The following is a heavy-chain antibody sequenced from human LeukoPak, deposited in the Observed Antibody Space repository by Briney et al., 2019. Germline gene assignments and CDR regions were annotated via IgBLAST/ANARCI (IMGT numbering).Heavy chain of an antibody. Sequence: GESLRLSCATSGFTFSSYGMHWVRQAPGKGLEWVAVIWSDGRNRFYVDAVKGRFTFSRDNSKNTLSLQMNSLRAEDTAVYYCAKERGPFDAFDIWGQGTMVTVSS. CDR1: GFTFSSYG. CDR2: IWSDGRNR. CDR3: AKERGPFDAFDI. V-gene: IGHV3-33*06. J-gene: IGHJ3*02.